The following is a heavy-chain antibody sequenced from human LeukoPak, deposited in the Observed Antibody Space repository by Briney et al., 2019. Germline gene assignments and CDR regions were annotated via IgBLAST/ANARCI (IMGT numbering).Heavy chain of an antibody. D-gene: IGHD6-13*01. J-gene: IGHJ5*02. V-gene: IGHV3-23*01. CDR1: GFTFSSYA. Sequence: VAFLRLSCAASGFTFSSYAMSWVRQAPGKGLEWVSAISGSGGSTYYADSVKGRFTISRDNSKNTLYLQMNSLRAEDTAVYYCAKVTGIAAAVSNWFDPWGQGTLVTVSS. CDR3: AKVTGIAAAVSNWFDP. CDR2: ISGSGGST.